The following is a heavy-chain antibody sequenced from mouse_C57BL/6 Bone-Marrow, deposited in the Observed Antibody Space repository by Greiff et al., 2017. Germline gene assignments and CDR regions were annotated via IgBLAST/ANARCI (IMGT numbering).Heavy chain of an antibody. CDR2: INPSTGGT. V-gene: IGHV1-42*01. CDR3: ARKAIYYDYDVDY. Sequence: EVQLQQSGPELVKPGASVKISCKASGYSFTGYYMNWVKQSPEKSLEWIGEINPSTGGTTYNQKFKAKATLTVDKSSSTAYMQLKSLTSEDSAVYYCARKAIYYDYDVDYWGQGTSVTVSS. D-gene: IGHD2-4*01. J-gene: IGHJ4*01. CDR1: GYSFTGYY.